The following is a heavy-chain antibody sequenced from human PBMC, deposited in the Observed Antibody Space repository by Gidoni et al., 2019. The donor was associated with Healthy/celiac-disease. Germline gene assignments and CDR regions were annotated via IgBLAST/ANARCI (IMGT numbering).Heavy chain of an antibody. Sequence: QVQLVESGGGVVQPGRPLRLSCAASGSTFSSYGLPWVRPSPGKGLEWVAVIWYDGRNKYYADSVKGRLTISRDNSKNTLYLQMNSLRAEDTAVYYCARLIDPQITMVRGVRIRYYYGMDVWGQGTTVTVSS. V-gene: IGHV3-33*01. J-gene: IGHJ6*02. CDR2: IWYDGRNK. CDR3: ARLIDPQITMVRGVRIRYYYGMDV. CDR1: GSTFSSYG. D-gene: IGHD3-10*01.